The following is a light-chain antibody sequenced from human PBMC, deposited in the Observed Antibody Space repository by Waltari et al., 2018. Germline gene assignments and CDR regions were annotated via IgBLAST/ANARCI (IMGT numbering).Light chain of an antibody. CDR1: KLGDKY. V-gene: IGLV3-1*01. Sequence: SYELTQPPSVSVSPGQTASITCSGDKLGDKYVCWYQQKPGQSPVLGIYQDIKRPSGIPERFSGSNSGNTATLTISGTQAMDEGDYYCQAWDSSTVVFGGGTELTVL. CDR2: QDI. J-gene: IGLJ2*01. CDR3: QAWDSSTVV.